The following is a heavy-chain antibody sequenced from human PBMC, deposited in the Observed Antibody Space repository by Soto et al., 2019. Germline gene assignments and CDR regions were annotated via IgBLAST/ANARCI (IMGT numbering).Heavy chain of an antibody. Sequence: GGSLRLSCAASGFTFSNAWMNWVRQAPGKGLEWVGRIKSKTDGGTTDYAAPVKGRFTISRDDSKNTLYLQMNSLKTEDTAVYYCTTDYYGSGTLVFDPWGQGTLVTVSS. CDR1: GFTFSNAW. V-gene: IGHV3-15*07. D-gene: IGHD3-10*01. CDR3: TTDYYGSGTLVFDP. CDR2: IKSKTDGGTT. J-gene: IGHJ5*02.